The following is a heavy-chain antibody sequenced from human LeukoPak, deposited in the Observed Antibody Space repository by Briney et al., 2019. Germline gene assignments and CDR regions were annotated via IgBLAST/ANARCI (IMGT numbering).Heavy chain of an antibody. CDR1: GFTFSSYA. J-gene: IGHJ4*02. D-gene: IGHD3-16*01. Sequence: GRSLRLSCAASGFTFSSYAIHWVRQAPGNGLEWVAVISHDARNKYYADSVKGRFTISRDNSKNTLYLQMDSLRVEDTAVYYCAREGIYGLDYWGQGTLVTVSS. V-gene: IGHV3-30*04. CDR3: AREGIYGLDY. CDR2: ISHDARNK.